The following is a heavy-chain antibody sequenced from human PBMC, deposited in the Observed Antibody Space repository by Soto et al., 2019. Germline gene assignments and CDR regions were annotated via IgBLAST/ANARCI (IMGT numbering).Heavy chain of an antibody. CDR3: ARPDGAVTTPTYYFYY. CDR1: GGSISSSSYY. CDR2: IYYSGST. V-gene: IGHV4-39*01. D-gene: IGHD2-2*01. J-gene: IGHJ4*02. Sequence: SETLSLTCTVSGGSISSSSYYWGWIRQPPGKGLEWIGSIYYSGSTYYNPSLKSRVTMSVDTSTNQFSLKLSSVTAADTAVYYCARPDGAVTTPTYYFYYWGQGTLVTVSS.